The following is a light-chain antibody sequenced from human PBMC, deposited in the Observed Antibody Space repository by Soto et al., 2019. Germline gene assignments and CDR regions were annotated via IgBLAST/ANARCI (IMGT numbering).Light chain of an antibody. J-gene: IGKJ2*01. Sequence: EIVLTQSPGTLSLSPGERAILSCRASQSVRSNYLAWYQQKPGQAPRLLIYGASRRATGIPDRFSGSGSGTDFTLTISRLEPEDSAVYFCQQYCGSPSLYTFGQGTKLE. V-gene: IGKV3-20*01. CDR3: QQYCGSPSLYT. CDR2: GAS. CDR1: QSVRSNY.